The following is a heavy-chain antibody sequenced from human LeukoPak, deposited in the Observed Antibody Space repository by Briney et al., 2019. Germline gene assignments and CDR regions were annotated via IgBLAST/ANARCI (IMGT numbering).Heavy chain of an antibody. V-gene: IGHV3-11*04. J-gene: IGHJ4*02. CDR1: GFIFSDYY. CDR3: ARALWLGEGFFDY. CDR2: IGSSGSTI. D-gene: IGHD3-10*01. Sequence: GGSLRLSXAASGFIFSDYYMTWIRQAPGKGLEWISHIGSSGSTIYYADSMKGRFTISRDNTKKSLYLQMNSLRAEDTAVYYCARALWLGEGFFDYWGQGTPVTVSS.